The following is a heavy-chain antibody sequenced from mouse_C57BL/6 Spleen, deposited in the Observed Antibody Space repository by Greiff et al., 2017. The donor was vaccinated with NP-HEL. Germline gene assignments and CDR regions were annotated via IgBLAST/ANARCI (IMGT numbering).Heavy chain of an antibody. Sequence: DVMLVESGGGLVKPGGSLKLSCAASGFTFSSYAMSWVRQTPEKRLEWVATISDGGSYTYYPDNVKGRFTISRDNAKTNLYLQMSHLKSEDTAMYYCARDRGGSSFDYWGQGTTLTVSS. CDR1: GFTFSSYA. CDR2: ISDGGSYT. V-gene: IGHV5-4*01. D-gene: IGHD1-1*01. CDR3: ARDRGGSSFDY. J-gene: IGHJ2*01.